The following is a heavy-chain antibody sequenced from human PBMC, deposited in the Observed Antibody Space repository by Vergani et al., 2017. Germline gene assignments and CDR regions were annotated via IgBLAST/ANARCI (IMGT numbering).Heavy chain of an antibody. Sequence: EVQLVESGGGLVQPGGSLRLSCAASGFTFSSYWMHWVRQAPGKGLVWVSRINSDGSSTSYADSVKGRFPLSRDNAKNTLYLQMNSLRAEDTAVYDCARGGIAGVGSKYYYYGMDVWGQGTTVTVSS. D-gene: IGHD6-13*01. J-gene: IGHJ6*02. V-gene: IGHV3-74*01. CDR2: INSDGSST. CDR1: GFTFSSYW. CDR3: ARGGIAGVGSKYYYYGMDV.